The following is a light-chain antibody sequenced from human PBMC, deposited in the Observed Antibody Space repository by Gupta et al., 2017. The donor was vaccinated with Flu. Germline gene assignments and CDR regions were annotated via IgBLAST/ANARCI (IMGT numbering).Light chain of an antibody. V-gene: IGKV4-1*01. CDR3: QQYYTTPPT. J-gene: IGKJ1*01. Sequence: DIVMTQSPDSLAVSLGERATINCKSSQSVLYSSNNKNYLAWYQQKPGQPPKLLIYWASTRKSGVPDRFSGSGSGTDFTLTISSLQAEDVVVYYCQQYYTTPPTFGQGTKVEIK. CDR2: WAS. CDR1: QSVLYSSNNKNY.